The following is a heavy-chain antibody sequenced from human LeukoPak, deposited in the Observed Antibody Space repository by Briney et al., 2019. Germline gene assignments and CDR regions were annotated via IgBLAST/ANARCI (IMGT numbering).Heavy chain of an antibody. CDR2: MHYSGST. J-gene: IGHJ5*02. CDR1: GGSISSGDYY. V-gene: IGHV4-30-4*01. Sequence: PSETLSLTCTVSGGSISSGDYYWSWIRQPPGKGLEWIAYMHYSGSTYYNPSLKSRVTMSADTSKNQLSLKLSSVTAADTAVYYCARPYYYDSRIDPWGQGILVTVSS. D-gene: IGHD3-22*01. CDR3: ARPYYYDSRIDP.